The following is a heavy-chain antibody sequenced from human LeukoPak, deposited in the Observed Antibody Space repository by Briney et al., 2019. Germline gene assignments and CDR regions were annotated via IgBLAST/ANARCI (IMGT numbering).Heavy chain of an antibody. Sequence: SETLSLTCAVSGGSISSSNWWSWVRQPPGKGLEWIGEIYYSGSTYYNPSLKSRVTISVDTSKNQFSLKLSSVTAADTAVYYCARTVVNYFDYWGQGTLVTVSS. CDR3: ARTVVNYFDY. J-gene: IGHJ4*02. CDR1: GGSISSSNW. CDR2: IYYSGST. V-gene: IGHV4-4*02.